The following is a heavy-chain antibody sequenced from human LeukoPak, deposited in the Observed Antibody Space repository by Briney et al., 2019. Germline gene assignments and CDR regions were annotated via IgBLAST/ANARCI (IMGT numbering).Heavy chain of an antibody. D-gene: IGHD6-19*01. Sequence: GASVKVSCKASGYTFTGYYMHWVRQAPGQGLEWMGWINPNSGGTNYAQKFQGRVTMTRDTSISTAYMELRSLRSDDTAVYYCARDLKGSGWYVGWFDPWGQGTLVTVSS. CDR3: ARDLKGSGWYVGWFDP. CDR2: INPNSGGT. J-gene: IGHJ5*02. CDR1: GYTFTGYY. V-gene: IGHV1-2*02.